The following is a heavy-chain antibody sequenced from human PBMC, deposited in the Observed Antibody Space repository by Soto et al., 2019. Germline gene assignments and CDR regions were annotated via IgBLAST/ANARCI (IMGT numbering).Heavy chain of an antibody. V-gene: IGHV4-31*03. D-gene: IGHD6-19*01. CDR2: FYSSGSI. Sequence: SETLSLTCFVSGYSITAGGYYWSRIRHHPGKGLEWVGSFYSSGSIIYNPSLRSRVSISGDTSSNQFSMSLTSVTAADTARYYCARMYSSGSGWFHPWGQGTLVTVSS. J-gene: IGHJ5*02. CDR1: GYSITAGGYY. CDR3: ARMYSSGSGWFHP.